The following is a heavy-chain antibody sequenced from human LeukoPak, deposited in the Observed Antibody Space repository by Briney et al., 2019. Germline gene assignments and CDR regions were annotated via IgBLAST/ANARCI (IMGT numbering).Heavy chain of an antibody. CDR3: ARVYSSGWYKFDYFDY. CDR2: INHSGST. CDR1: DGSFSGYY. V-gene: IGHV4-34*01. J-gene: IGHJ4*02. D-gene: IGHD6-19*01. Sequence: SETLSLTCAVYDGSFSGYYWSWIRQPPGKWLEWIGEINHSGSTNYNPSLKSRVTISLDTSKSQFSLKVRYVTAADTAVYYCARVYSSGWYKFDYFDYWGQGTLVTVSS.